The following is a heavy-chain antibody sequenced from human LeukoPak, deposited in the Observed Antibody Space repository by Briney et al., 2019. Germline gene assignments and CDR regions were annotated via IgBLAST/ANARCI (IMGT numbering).Heavy chain of an antibody. V-gene: IGHV3-73*01. CDR2: IRSKANSYAT. Sequence: GGSLRLSVAASGFTFSGSSMHGVRQASGKGREGVGRIRSKANSYATAYAASVKGRFTISRDDSKNTAYLQMNSLKTEDTAVYYCTSRYIGSGYKPCYYYGMDVWGQGTTVTVSS. CDR3: TSRYIGSGYKPCYYYGMDV. CDR1: GFTFSGSS. D-gene: IGHD5-12*01. J-gene: IGHJ6*02.